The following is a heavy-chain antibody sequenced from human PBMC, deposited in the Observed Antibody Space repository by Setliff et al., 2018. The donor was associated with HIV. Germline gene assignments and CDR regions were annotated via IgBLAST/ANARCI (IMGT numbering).Heavy chain of an antibody. Sequence: LRLSCAASGFTFSSYGMHWVRQAPGKGLEWVAVIWYDGSEKYYADSVRGRFTISRDNSKNTLYPQMNSLRAEDTAVYYCAKDEGSGWYGLRYWGQGTLVTVSS. CDR2: IWYDGSEK. CDR1: GFTFSSYG. J-gene: IGHJ4*02. D-gene: IGHD6-19*01. CDR3: AKDEGSGWYGLRY. V-gene: IGHV3-33*06.